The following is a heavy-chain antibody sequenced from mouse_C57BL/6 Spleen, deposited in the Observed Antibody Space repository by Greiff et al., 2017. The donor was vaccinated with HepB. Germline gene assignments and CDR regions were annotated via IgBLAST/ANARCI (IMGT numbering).Heavy chain of an antibody. J-gene: IGHJ2*01. Sequence: EVKLMESGGGLVKPGGSLKLSCAASGFTFSSYAMSWVRQTPEKRLEWVATISDGGSYTYYPDNVKGRFTISRDNAKNNLYLQMSHLKSEDTAMYYCASKLGREGYYFDYWGQGTTLTVSS. CDR2: ISDGGSYT. CDR3: ASKLGREGYYFDY. CDR1: GFTFSSYA. D-gene: IGHD4-1*01. V-gene: IGHV5-4*03.